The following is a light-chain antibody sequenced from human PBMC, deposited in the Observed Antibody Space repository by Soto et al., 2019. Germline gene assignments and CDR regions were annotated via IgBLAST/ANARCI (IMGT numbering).Light chain of an antibody. J-gene: IGLJ1*01. CDR1: GFNIGAGYD. CDR2: GNT. CDR3: QSYDSTLSARYV. V-gene: IGLV1-40*01. Sequence: QSVLTQPPPVSRAPGQRVTRSCTGMGFNIGAGYDGHWYQQRQGTAPELLIFGNTNRPSGVPHRLSGSKSGTSASLAITGLQAEDEGDYFCQSYDSTLSARYVFGTGTKVTVL.